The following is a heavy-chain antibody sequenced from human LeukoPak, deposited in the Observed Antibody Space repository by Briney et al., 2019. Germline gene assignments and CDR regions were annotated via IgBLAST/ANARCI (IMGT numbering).Heavy chain of an antibody. CDR3: ASGLAVDDAFDI. D-gene: IGHD4-23*01. Sequence: KPGGSLRLSCAASGFTFSSYSMNWVRQAPGKGLEWVSSISSNSSYIYYADSVKGRFTISRDNAKNSLYLQMNSLRAEDTAVYYCASGLAVDDAFDIWGQGTMVTVSS. CDR1: GFTFSSYS. CDR2: ISSNSSYI. V-gene: IGHV3-21*01. J-gene: IGHJ3*02.